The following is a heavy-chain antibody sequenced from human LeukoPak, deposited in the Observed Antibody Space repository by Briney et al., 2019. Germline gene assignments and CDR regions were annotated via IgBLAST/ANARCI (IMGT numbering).Heavy chain of an antibody. J-gene: IGHJ4*02. Sequence: SQTLSLTCAISAPGVSSNSAASNWIRQSPSRGFEWLGRTYYRSKWYNDYAVSVKSRITINPDTSRNQFSLHLNSATPEDTAVYYCTREAVWGTSDYWAQGTLVTVSS. D-gene: IGHD3-16*01. CDR3: TREAVWGTSDY. CDR1: APGVSSNSAA. CDR2: TYYRSKWYN. V-gene: IGHV6-1*01.